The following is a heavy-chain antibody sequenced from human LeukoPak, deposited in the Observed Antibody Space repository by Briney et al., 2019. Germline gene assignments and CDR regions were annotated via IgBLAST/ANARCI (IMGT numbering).Heavy chain of an antibody. J-gene: IGHJ6*03. CDR2: IKQDGSEK. V-gene: IGHV3-7*01. Sequence: GGSLRLSCAASGFTFSNNGIHWVRQAPGKGLEWVANIKQDGSEKYYVDSVKGRFTISRDNAKNSLYLQMNSLRAEDTAVYYCAKINYYYYMDVWGKGTTVTVSS. CDR1: GFTFSNNG. D-gene: IGHD5-24*01. CDR3: AKINYYYYMDV.